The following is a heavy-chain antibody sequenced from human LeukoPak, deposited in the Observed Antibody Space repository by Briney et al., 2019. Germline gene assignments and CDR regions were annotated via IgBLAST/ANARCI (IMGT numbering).Heavy chain of an antibody. D-gene: IGHD2-15*01. V-gene: IGHV3-23*01. Sequence: GGSLRLSCAASGVTFSSYAMSWVRQAPGKGLEWVSGISGSGGSTYYPDSVRGRFTISRDNSKNTVYLQMNSLRAEDTAVYYCARKLSGGSQHAGDYWGQGTLVTASS. CDR1: GVTFSSYA. CDR3: ARKLSGGSQHAGDY. CDR2: ISGSGGST. J-gene: IGHJ4*02.